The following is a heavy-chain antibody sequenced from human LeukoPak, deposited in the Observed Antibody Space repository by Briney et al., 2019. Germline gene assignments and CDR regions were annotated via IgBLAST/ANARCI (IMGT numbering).Heavy chain of an antibody. CDR3: ARGPYSSGPTHYYYYYYMDV. J-gene: IGHJ6*03. Sequence: GASVKVSCKASGYTFTSYYMHWVRQAPGQGLEWMGIINPSGGSTSYAQKFQGRATMTRDMSTSTDYMELSSLRSEDTAVYYCARGPYSSGPTHYYYYYYMDVWGKGTTVTISS. V-gene: IGHV1-46*01. CDR1: GYTFTSYY. CDR2: INPSGGST. D-gene: IGHD6-19*01.